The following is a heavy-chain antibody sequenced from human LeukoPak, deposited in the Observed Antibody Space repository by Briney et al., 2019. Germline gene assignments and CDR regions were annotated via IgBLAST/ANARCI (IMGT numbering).Heavy chain of an antibody. D-gene: IGHD3-22*01. CDR1: GFTFSSYG. V-gene: IGHV3-30*02. CDR2: IRYDGSNK. Sequence: PGGSLRLSCAASGFTFSSYGMHWVRQAPGKGLEGVAFIRYDGSNKYYADSVKGRFTISRDNSKNTLYLQMNSLRAEDTAVYYCAKDRDPYYYDSSGSPSTWGQGTLVTVSS. J-gene: IGHJ4*02. CDR3: AKDRDPYYYDSSGSPST.